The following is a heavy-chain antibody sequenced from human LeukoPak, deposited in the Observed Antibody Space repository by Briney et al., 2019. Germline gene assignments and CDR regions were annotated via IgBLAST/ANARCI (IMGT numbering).Heavy chain of an antibody. CDR2: IYTSGST. CDR3: ARHLTAGTYYYYYYMDV. V-gene: IGHV4-4*09. D-gene: IGHD6-13*01. J-gene: IGHJ6*03. Sequence: PSETLSLTCTVSGGSISSYYWSWIRQPPGKGLEWIGYIYTSGSTNYNPSLKSRVTISVDTSKNQFSLKLSSVTAADTAVYYCARHLTAGTYYYYYYMDVWGKGTTDTVSS. CDR1: GGSISSYY.